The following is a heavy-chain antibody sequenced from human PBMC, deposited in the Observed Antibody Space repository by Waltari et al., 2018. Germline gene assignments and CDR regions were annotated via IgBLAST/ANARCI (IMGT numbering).Heavy chain of an antibody. V-gene: IGHV4-34*01. CDR1: GGSFSGSY. CDR3: AGSVVVAATDAFDI. CDR2: IKHSGSH. Sequence: QVQLQQWGAGLLKPSETLSLTCAVYGGSFSGSYWSWIRQPPGKGREGIGEIKHSGSHNYNPSLKRRVTIAVDTSKNQFSLKLSSVTAADTAVYYCAGSVVVAATDAFDIWGQGTMVTVSS. J-gene: IGHJ3*02. D-gene: IGHD2-15*01.